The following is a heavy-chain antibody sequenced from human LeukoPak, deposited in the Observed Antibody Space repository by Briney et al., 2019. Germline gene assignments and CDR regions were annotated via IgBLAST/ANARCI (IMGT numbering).Heavy chain of an antibody. Sequence: GGSLRLSCAASGFTFSTYWMHWVRQAPGKGLVWVSRINSDGSSTNHADSVEGRFTISRDNAKNTLYLQMDSLRVEDTAVYYCARDYYGYYFDYWGQGTLVTVSS. D-gene: IGHD1-26*01. V-gene: IGHV3-74*01. CDR3: ARDYYGYYFDY. CDR1: GFTFSTYW. J-gene: IGHJ4*02. CDR2: INSDGSST.